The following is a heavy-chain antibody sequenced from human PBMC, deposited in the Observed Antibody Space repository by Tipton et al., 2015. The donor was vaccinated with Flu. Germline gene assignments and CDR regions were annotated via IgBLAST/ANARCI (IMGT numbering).Heavy chain of an antibody. CDR2: ISYSGST. D-gene: IGHD5-24*01. J-gene: IGHJ4*02. CDR1: GGSISSSDYY. Sequence: LRLSCTVSGGSISSSDYYWGWVRQPPGKGLEWIGSISYSGSTYYNPSLKSRVTISVDTSKNQFSLKLSSVTAADTAMYYCARVGDGYAYDYWGQGTLVTVSS. V-gene: IGHV4-39*07. CDR3: ARVGDGYAYDY.